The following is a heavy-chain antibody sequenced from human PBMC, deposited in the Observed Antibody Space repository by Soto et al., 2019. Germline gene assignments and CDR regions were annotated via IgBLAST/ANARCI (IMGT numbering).Heavy chain of an antibody. J-gene: IGHJ4*02. CDR2: VYYTGST. CDR3: ARVGIAVAATGFDY. CDR1: GGSVSSSNYY. V-gene: IGHV4-61*01. D-gene: IGHD6-19*01. Sequence: PSETLSLTCTVSGGSVSSSNYYWTWIRQPPGKGLDWIGYVYYTGSTNYNPSLKSRVSISVDTSKKQFSLKLNSVTAADTAVYYCARVGIAVAATGFDYWGQGALVTVS.